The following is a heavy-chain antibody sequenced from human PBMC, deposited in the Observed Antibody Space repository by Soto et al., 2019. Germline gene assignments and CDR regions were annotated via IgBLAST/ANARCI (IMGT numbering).Heavy chain of an antibody. V-gene: IGHV3-30-3*01. CDR2: ISYDGSNK. J-gene: IGHJ4*01. CDR1: GFTLSSYA. CDR3: ARDSVPFFYVKQSHALHFLY. D-gene: IGHD3-16*01. Sequence: LRLYCAASGFTLSSYAMHWVRQAPGKGLEWVAVISYDGSNKYYADSVKGRFTISRDNSKNTLYLQMNSLRAEDTAVYYCARDSVPFFYVKQSHALHFLYLRHATL.